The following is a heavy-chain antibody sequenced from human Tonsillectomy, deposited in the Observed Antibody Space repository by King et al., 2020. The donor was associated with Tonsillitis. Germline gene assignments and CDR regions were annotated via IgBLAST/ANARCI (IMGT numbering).Heavy chain of an antibody. V-gene: IGHV4-61*02. CDR3: ARGSEIVVLPGAIGGRFDP. CDR1: GGSISTVGYY. J-gene: IGHJ5*02. Sequence: QLQESGPGLVRPAQTLSLTCTVSGGSISTVGYYWTWIRQPAGKGLEWIGRIFASGTTNLNPSLNSRVTMSVDTSKNQLSLKLSSLTAADTAVYYCARGSEIVVLPGAIGGRFDPWGQGTQVTVSS. CDR2: IFASGTT. D-gene: IGHD2-2*01.